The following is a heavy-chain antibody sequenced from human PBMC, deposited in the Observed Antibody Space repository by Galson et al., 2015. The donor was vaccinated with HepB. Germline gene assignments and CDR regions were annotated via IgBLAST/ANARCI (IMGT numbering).Heavy chain of an antibody. CDR2: INAGNDNT. CDR3: AREGKWRSSPGGSDFDY. J-gene: IGHJ4*02. CDR1: GYTFINYA. Sequence: SVKVSCKASGYTFINYAMHWVRQAPGQRLEWMGWINAGNDNTKYSQKFQGRVTITRDTSASTVYMELNSLQSEDTAVYYCAREGKWRSSPGGSDFDYWGQGTLVTVSS. D-gene: IGHD3-16*01. V-gene: IGHV1-3*01.